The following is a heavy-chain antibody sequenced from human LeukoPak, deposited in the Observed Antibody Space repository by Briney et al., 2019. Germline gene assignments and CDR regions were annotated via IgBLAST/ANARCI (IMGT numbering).Heavy chain of an antibody. Sequence: SETLSLTCTVSGGSISSYYWSWIRQPPGKGLEWIGYIYYSGSTNYNPSLKSRVTISVDTSKNQFSLKLSSVTAAGTAVYYCARGTVNPCDYWGQGTLVTVSS. CDR1: GGSISSYY. J-gene: IGHJ4*02. V-gene: IGHV4-59*01. D-gene: IGHD3-10*01. CDR2: IYYSGST. CDR3: ARGTVNPCDY.